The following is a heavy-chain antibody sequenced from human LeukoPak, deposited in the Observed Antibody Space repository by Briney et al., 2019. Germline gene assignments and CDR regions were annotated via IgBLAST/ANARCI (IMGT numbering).Heavy chain of an antibody. CDR1: GRAFSTNA. Sequence: SVTVSYTASGRAFSTNAISWVQQAPGQGLGWMGGLIPLFGSAHYAQRLQGRVTITTDESTSTAYMVLSSLRSDDTAIYYCARGGGPYESTGFFAGPFDYWGQETLVTVSS. D-gene: IGHD6-19*01. J-gene: IGHJ4*02. V-gene: IGHV1-69*05. CDR3: ARGGGPYESTGFFAGPFDY. CDR2: LIPLFGSA.